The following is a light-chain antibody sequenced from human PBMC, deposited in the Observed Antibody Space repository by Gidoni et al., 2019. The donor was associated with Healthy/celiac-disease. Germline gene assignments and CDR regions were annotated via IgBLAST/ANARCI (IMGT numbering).Light chain of an antibody. Sequence: VLTQPPSVSVAPGQTARITCGGNNIGSKSVHWYQQKPGQAPVLVVYDDSPRPSGLPERFSGSNSGNTATLTISRVEAGDEADYYCQVWDSSSDLLYVFGTGTKVTVL. V-gene: IGLV3-21*02. J-gene: IGLJ1*01. CDR3: QVWDSSSDLLYV. CDR2: DDS. CDR1: NIGSKS.